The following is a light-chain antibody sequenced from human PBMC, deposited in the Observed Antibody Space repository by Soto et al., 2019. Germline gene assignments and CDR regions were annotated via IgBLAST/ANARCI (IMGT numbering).Light chain of an antibody. CDR1: QSVSSSY. Sequence: EIVLTQSPGTLSLSPGERATLSCRASQSVSSSYLAWYQQIPGQAPRLLIYDASNRATGIPARFSGSGSGTDFTLTISRLEPEDFAVYYCQQYGGSPVTFGQGTRLENK. J-gene: IGKJ5*01. V-gene: IGKV3-20*01. CDR3: QQYGGSPVT. CDR2: DAS.